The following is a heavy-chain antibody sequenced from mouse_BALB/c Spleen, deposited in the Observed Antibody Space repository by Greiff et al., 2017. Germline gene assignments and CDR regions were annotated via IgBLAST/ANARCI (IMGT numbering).Heavy chain of an antibody. CDR1: GFTFSSFG. Sequence: EVQLQESGGGLVQPGGSRKLSCAASGFTFSSFGMHWVRQAPEKGLEWVAYISSGSSTIYYADTVKGRFTISRDNPKNTLFLQMTSLRSEDTAMYYCARKENAMDYWGQGTSVTVSS. J-gene: IGHJ4*01. V-gene: IGHV5-17*02. CDR2: ISSGSSTI. CDR3: ARKENAMDY.